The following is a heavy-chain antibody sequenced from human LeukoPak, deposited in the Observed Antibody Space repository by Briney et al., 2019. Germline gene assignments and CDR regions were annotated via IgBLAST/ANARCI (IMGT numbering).Heavy chain of an antibody. V-gene: IGHV4-34*01. J-gene: IGHJ5*02. CDR2: INNSGST. Sequence: SETLSLTCAVYGGSFSGYYWSWIRQPPRQGMEWIGEINNSGSTNYNPTLKSRVTISVDTSKNQFSLKLSSVTAADTAVYYCARGRYTGNAWGLPPWGQGTLVTVSS. D-gene: IGHD3-16*01. CDR1: GGSFSGYY. CDR3: ARGRYTGNAWGLPP.